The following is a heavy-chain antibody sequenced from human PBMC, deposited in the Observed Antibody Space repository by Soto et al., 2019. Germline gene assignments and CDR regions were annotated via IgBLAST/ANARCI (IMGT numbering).Heavy chain of an antibody. Sequence: QVQLVESGGGVVQPGRSLRLSCAASGFTFSSYAMHWVRQAPGKGLEWVAVISYDGSNKYYADSVKGRFTISRDNSKNTLYLQMNSLRAEDTAVYYCARESSSNWYVGYGMDVWGQGTTLTVSS. D-gene: IGHD6-13*01. J-gene: IGHJ6*02. CDR2: ISYDGSNK. CDR3: ARESSSNWYVGYGMDV. V-gene: IGHV3-30-3*01. CDR1: GFTFSSYA.